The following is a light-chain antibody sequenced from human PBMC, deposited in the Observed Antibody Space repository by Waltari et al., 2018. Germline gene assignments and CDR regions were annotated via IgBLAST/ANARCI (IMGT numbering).Light chain of an antibody. J-gene: IGKJ4*01. Sequence: EIMLTQTPLSLSVTPGPPASIPCKSNQSLLHNHGKSYLYWYLQRPGQSPQLLISEISSRFSGVPDRFSGSGSGADFTLRISRVEADDVGVYYCMQGIHRLTFGGGTKVEI. CDR1: QSLLHNHGKSY. CDR2: EIS. V-gene: IGKV2-29*02. CDR3: MQGIHRLT.